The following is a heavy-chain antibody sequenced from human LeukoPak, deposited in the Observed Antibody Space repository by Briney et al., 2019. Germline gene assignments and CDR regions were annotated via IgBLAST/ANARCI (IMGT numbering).Heavy chain of an antibody. CDR1: GFTFSSYW. D-gene: IGHD3-3*01. CDR3: AKGSKEVLFTRDHYMDV. V-gene: IGHV3-74*01. J-gene: IGHJ6*03. CDR2: LNSDGSTT. Sequence: GGSLRLSCAASGFTFSSYWMHCVRDAPGKGLVWVSRLNSDGSTTSYADSVKGRFTISRDNAKNTLYLQMNSLRAEDTAVYYCAKGSKEVLFTRDHYMDVWGKGTTVTISS.